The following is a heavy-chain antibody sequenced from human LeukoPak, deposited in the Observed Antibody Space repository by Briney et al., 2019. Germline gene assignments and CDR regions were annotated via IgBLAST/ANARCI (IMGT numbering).Heavy chain of an antibody. CDR1: GFTFSSYE. Sequence: GGSLRLSCAASGFTFSSYEMDWVRQAPGKGLEWVSYISSSGSTIYYADSVKGRFTISRDNAKNSLYLQMNSLRAEDTAVYYCARYTTMVKGYFFDAWGQGTLVTVSS. D-gene: IGHD4/OR15-4a*01. J-gene: IGHJ4*02. CDR3: ARYTTMVKGYFFDA. CDR2: ISSSGSTI. V-gene: IGHV3-48*03.